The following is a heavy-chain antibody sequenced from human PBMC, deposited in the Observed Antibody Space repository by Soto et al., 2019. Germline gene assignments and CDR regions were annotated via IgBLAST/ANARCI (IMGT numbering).Heavy chain of an antibody. CDR2: ISAHNRKT. CDR1: GYTFTIYV. V-gene: IGHV1-18*01. CDR3: ATRSSAFYY. Sequence: EASVKVSCKASGYTFTIYVISGVRQAPGQGLEWMGWISAHNRKTTYAQKFQGRVTMTTDTSTSTAYMELRSLRSDDTAMYYCATRSSAFYYWGQGTLVTVSS. J-gene: IGHJ4*02.